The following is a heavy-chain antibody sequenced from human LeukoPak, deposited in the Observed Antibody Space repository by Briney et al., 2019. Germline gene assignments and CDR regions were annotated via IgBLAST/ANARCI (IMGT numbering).Heavy chain of an antibody. J-gene: IGHJ4*02. CDR3: AKRIQSAMATGY. V-gene: IGHV3-23*01. CDR2: INGSGGST. CDR1: GFTFSSYA. Sequence: GGSLRLSCAASGFTFSSYAMHWVRQAPGKGLEWVSDINGSGGSTYYADSVKGRLTISRDNSKNTLYLQMNGLRAEDTAVYYCAKRIQSAMATGYWGQGTLVTVSS. D-gene: IGHD5-18*01.